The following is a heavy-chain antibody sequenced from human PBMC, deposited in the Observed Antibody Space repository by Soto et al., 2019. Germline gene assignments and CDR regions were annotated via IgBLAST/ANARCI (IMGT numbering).Heavy chain of an antibody. CDR3: ARAWGYGDYVSWFDP. CDR1: GGTFSSYT. D-gene: IGHD4-17*01. V-gene: IGHV1-69*02. J-gene: IGHJ5*02. Sequence: QVQLVQSGAEVKKPGSSVKVSCKASGGTFSSYTISWVRQAPGQGLEWMGRIIPILGIANYAQKFQGRVTITADKSTSTAYMELSSLRSEDTAVYYCARAWGYGDYVSWFDPWGQGNLVTVSS. CDR2: IIPILGIA.